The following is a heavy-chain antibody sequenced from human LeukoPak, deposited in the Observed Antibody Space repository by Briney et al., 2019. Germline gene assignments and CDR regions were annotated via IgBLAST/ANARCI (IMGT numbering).Heavy chain of an antibody. CDR2: IDQAGSAK. J-gene: IGHJ4*02. CDR3: AIAAGWEQAY. D-gene: IGHD1-26*01. V-gene: IGHV3-7*01. CDR1: GFTFSDYW. Sequence: GGSLRLSCGASGFTFSDYWVSWVRQAPKTGLEWVANIDQAGSAKHYVDSAKGRFTISRDNARNSIYLQMNSLRAEDTAVYYCAIAAGWEQAYWGQGTLVTVSS.